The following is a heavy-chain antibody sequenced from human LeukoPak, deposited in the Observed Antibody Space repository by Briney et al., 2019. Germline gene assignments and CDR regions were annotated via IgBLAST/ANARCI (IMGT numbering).Heavy chain of an antibody. CDR2: IKDDGSEK. V-gene: IGHV3-7*04. CDR1: GFTFSSYW. D-gene: IGHD1-14*01. Sequence: GGSLRLFCVGSGFTFSSYWMTWVRQAPGKGLEGVANIKDDGSEKYSVDSVKGRFTISRDNAKNLLYLQMSSLRAEHTAVYYCARARIDYWGQGTLVTVSS. J-gene: IGHJ4*02. CDR3: ARARIDY.